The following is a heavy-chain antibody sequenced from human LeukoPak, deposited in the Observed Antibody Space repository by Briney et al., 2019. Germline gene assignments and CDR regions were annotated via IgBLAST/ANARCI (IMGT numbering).Heavy chain of an antibody. Sequence: SETLSLTCTVSGGSISSYYWSWIRQPPAKGLEWIGYIYYSGSTNYNPSLKSRVTISVDTSKNQFSLKLSSVTAADTAVYYCARDRRSNWFDPWGQGTLVTVSS. J-gene: IGHJ5*02. D-gene: IGHD1-14*01. CDR1: GGSISSYY. CDR3: ARDRRSNWFDP. V-gene: IGHV4-59*01. CDR2: IYYSGST.